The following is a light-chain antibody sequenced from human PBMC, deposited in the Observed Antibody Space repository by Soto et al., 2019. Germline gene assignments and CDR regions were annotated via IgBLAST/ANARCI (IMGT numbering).Light chain of an antibody. CDR2: GAS. V-gene: IGKV1-33*01. J-gene: IGKJ3*01. CDR1: QDIRTS. CDR3: QHYDNLPPFT. Sequence: DIQMTQSPSSLSASVGARVTITCQASQDIRTSLSWFQQKPGRAPKLLIYGASYLETGVPSRFRGSGSGTEFTFTISSLQPEDIATYYCQHYDNLPPFTFGPGTKVDIK.